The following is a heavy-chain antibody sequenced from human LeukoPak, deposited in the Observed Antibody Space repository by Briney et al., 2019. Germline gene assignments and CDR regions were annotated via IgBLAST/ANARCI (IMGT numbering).Heavy chain of an antibody. D-gene: IGHD1-26*01. CDR3: TRGYLSGSSRDY. CDR1: GYTFTGYD. J-gene: IGHJ4*02. Sequence: ASVKVSCKASGYTFTGYDINWVRQATGQGLEWMGWMNPDTGDTGYAQKFQGRVTMTRNTSIDTAYMELSGLRSEDSAVYYCTRGYLSGSSRDYWGQGTLVTVSS. V-gene: IGHV1-8*01. CDR2: MNPDTGDT.